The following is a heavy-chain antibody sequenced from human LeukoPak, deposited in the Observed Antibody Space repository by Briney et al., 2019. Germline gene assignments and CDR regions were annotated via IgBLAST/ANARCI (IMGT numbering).Heavy chain of an antibody. D-gene: IGHD2-15*01. CDR3: AKGLGGFDK. CDR1: GFTFSSYA. J-gene: IGHJ3*02. Sequence: GGSLRLSCAASGFTFSSYAMSWVRQAPGKGLEWVSSITNSGDSTYYTDSVKGRFIISRDNSKNTLSLQMYSLRVEDTAVYYCAKGLGGFDKWGQGTMVIVSS. V-gene: IGHV3-23*01. CDR2: ITNSGDST.